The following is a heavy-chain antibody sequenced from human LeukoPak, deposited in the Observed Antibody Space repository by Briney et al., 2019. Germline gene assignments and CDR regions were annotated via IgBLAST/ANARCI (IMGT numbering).Heavy chain of an antibody. Sequence: SAVTVSLMSSGYTFIVYYMHWLRQAPAQGLAGVGWINPNSGGTNYAQKCQGRVTMTRDTSIITAYMELSRLRSDDTAVYYCVRGSPYSSSSGYFDYWGQGTLVTVSS. CDR2: INPNSGGT. D-gene: IGHD6-6*01. V-gene: IGHV1-2*02. CDR1: GYTFIVYY. J-gene: IGHJ4*02. CDR3: VRGSPYSSSSGYFDY.